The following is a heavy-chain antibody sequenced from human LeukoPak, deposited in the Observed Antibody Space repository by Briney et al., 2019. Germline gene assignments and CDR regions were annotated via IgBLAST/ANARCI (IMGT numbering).Heavy chain of an antibody. D-gene: IGHD2-2*02. Sequence: SETLSLTCTVSGGSISSSSYYWAWIRQPPGKGLEWIGSIYYSGNTYYKSSLKSRVTIAVDTSKNQFSLKLNSVTAADTAVYYCARDAGYCSSTSCYKYYYYMDVWGKGTTVTVSS. V-gene: IGHV4-39*07. CDR1: GGSISSSSYY. CDR3: ARDAGYCSSTSCYKYYYYMDV. J-gene: IGHJ6*03. CDR2: IYYSGNT.